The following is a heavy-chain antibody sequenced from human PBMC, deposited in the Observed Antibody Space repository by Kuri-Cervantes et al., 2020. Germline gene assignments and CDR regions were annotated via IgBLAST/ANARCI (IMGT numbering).Heavy chain of an antibody. D-gene: IGHD6-13*01. CDR1: GFTFSSNW. CDR3: ARDREGIAAADWYFDL. V-gene: IGHV3-74*01. J-gene: IGHJ2*01. Sequence: GGSLRLSCAASGFTFSSNWIHWVRQAPGKGLVWVSRINSDGSSTSYADSVKGRFTISRDNAKNTLYLQMNSLRAEDTAVYYCARDREGIAAADWYFDLWGRGTLVTVSS. CDR2: INSDGSST.